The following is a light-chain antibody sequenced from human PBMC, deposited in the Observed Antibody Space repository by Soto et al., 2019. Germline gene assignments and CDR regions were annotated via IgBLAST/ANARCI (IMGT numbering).Light chain of an antibody. J-gene: IGKJ1*01. CDR2: GAS. CDR3: QQCNTWPPET. CDR1: QSVSSSY. Sequence: EIVLTQSPATLSLSPGERATLSCRASQSVSSSYLAWYQQKPGQAPRLLIYGASTRATGIPARFSGSGSGTEFTLTISSLQSEDFAVYYCQQCNTWPPETFGQGTKVDIK. V-gene: IGKV3-15*01.